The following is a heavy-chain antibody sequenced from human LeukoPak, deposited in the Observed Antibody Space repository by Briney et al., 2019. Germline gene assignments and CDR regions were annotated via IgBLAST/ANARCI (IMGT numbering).Heavy chain of an antibody. CDR2: IYHSGST. V-gene: IGHV4-30-2*01. CDR3: ARKYGDYGGDGYNYFWYFDL. D-gene: IGHD5-24*01. J-gene: IGHJ2*01. CDR1: GGSISSGGYS. Sequence: PSETLSLTCAVSGGSISSGGYSWSWIRQPPGKGLEWIGYIYHSGSTYYNPSLKSRVTISVDRSKNQFSLKLSSVTAADTAVYYCARKYGDYGGDGYNYFWYFDLWGRGTLVTVSS.